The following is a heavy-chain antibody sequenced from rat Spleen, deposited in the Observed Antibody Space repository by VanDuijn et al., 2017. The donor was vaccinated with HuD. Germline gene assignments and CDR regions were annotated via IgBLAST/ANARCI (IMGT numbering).Heavy chain of an antibody. Sequence: EVQLVESGGGLVQPGRSLKLSCEASGFTFSNYGMHWIRQAPKKGLEWVATIIYDGSNTYYRDSVKGRFTISRDNAKSTLYLQMNSLRSEDTATYYCTREETLYWYFDFWGPGTMVTVSS. D-gene: IGHD3-4*01. J-gene: IGHJ1*01. CDR3: TREETLYWYFDF. V-gene: IGHV5-19*01. CDR1: GFTFSNYG. CDR2: IIYDGSNT.